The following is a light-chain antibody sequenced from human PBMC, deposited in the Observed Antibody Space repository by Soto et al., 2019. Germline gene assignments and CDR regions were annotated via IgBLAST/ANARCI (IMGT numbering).Light chain of an antibody. J-gene: IGKJ1*01. V-gene: IGKV1-5*03. CDR3: QHYDSYSDA. Sequence: DIQMTQSPSTLSGSVGDRVTIPCRASQTISSWLAWYQQKPGKAPKLLIYKASTLKSGVPSRFSGSGSGTEFPLTISSLQPDDFATYYCQHYDSYSDAFGQGTKVELK. CDR2: KAS. CDR1: QTISSW.